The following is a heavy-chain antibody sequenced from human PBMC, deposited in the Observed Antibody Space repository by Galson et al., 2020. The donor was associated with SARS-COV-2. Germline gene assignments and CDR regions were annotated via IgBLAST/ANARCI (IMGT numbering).Heavy chain of an antibody. V-gene: IGHV3-33*01. J-gene: IGHJ4*02. Sequence: GGSLRLSCEGSGFTFSSYGMHWVRQAPGKGLEWVAVFWFEGSNKYYADSVKGRFTISRDNSKNTLYLQMNSLGAEDTAVYFRIAGPTGEFDYWGRGTLVTVSS. CDR3: IAGPTGEFDY. CDR2: FWFEGSNK. CDR1: GFTFSSYG. D-gene: IGHD3-16*01.